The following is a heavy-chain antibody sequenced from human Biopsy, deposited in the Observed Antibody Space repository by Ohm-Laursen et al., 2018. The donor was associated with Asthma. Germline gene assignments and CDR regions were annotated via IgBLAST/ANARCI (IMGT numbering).Heavy chain of an antibody. CDR1: GFTVSTNG. V-gene: IGHV3-53*01. D-gene: IGHD4-23*01. Sequence: SLRLSCSASGFTVSTNGMSWVRQPPGKGLEWVSVIYSGGGTYYADSVQGRVTISRDNSKNTLSLQMNSLRAEDTAAYYCARAYGGSFFSGAFDIWGQGTMVTVSS. CDR2: IYSGGGT. CDR3: ARAYGGSFFSGAFDI. J-gene: IGHJ3*02.